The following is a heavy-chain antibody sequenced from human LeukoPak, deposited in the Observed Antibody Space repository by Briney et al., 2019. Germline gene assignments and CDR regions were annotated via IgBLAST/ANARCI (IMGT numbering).Heavy chain of an antibody. CDR3: ATRDSGYDAWYFDL. V-gene: IGHV4-59*01. CDR1: GGSISTYY. D-gene: IGHD5-12*01. CDR2: VYYSGST. J-gene: IGHJ2*01. Sequence: SETLSLTCTVSGGSISTYYWSWIRQPPGKGLEWIGYVYYSGSTNYNPSLKSRVTISVDTSKNQFSLNLSSMTAADTAVYYCATRDSGYDAWYFDLWGRGTLVTVSS.